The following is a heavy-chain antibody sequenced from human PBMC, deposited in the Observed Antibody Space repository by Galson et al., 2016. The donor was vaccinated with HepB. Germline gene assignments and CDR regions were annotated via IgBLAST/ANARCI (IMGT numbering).Heavy chain of an antibody. CDR1: GFSFSNYA. V-gene: IGHV3-23*01. Sequence: SLRLSCAASGFSFSNYAISWVRQTPGKGLEWVSDIRGSGGSPYYADSVLGRFTITRDNSKNTLYLQMNSLRAEDTALYYCAKAKERGYDSGCLDNWGQGTLVIVSS. CDR3: AKAKERGYDSGCLDN. J-gene: IGHJ4*02. D-gene: IGHD6-19*01. CDR2: IRGSGGSP.